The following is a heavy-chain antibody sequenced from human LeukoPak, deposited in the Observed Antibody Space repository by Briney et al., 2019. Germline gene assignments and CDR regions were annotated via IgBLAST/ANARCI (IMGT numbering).Heavy chain of an antibody. D-gene: IGHD1-26*01. V-gene: IGHV3-48*02. J-gene: IGHJ4*02. CDR1: GFAFNSFS. CDR3: ARDLHSGAYTFDY. Sequence: GGSLRLSCAASGFAFNSFSMNWVRQAPGKGLEWVSYISSVSTIIYYAGSVKGRFTISRDNAKNSLYLQMNSLRDEDTAVYYCARDLHSGAYTFDYWGQGTLVTVSS. CDR2: ISSVSTII.